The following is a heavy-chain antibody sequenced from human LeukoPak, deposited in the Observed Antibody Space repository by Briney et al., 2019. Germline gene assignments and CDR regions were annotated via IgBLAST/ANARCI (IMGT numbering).Heavy chain of an antibody. CDR1: GGSISSSNYY. CDR2: IYTSGST. V-gene: IGHV4-61*02. Sequence: SETLSLTCTVSGGSISSSNYYWSWIRQPAGKGLEWIGRIYTSGSTNYNPSLKSRVTMSVDTSKHQFSLKLSSVTAADTAVYYCARDLAYSSSWYSYPYYYYYMDVWGKGTTVTISS. J-gene: IGHJ6*03. CDR3: ARDLAYSSSWYSYPYYYYYMDV. D-gene: IGHD6-13*01.